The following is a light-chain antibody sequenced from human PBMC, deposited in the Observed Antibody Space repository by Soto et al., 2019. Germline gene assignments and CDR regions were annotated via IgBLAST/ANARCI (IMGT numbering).Light chain of an antibody. CDR2: KAS. CDR1: QTISSW. Sequence: DIQMTQSPSTLSGSVGDRVTITCRASQTISSWLAWYQQKPGKAPKLLIYKASTLKSGVPSRFSGSGSGTEFTLTISCLQPDDFATYYCQHYNSYSEAFGQGTEVELK. V-gene: IGKV1-5*03. J-gene: IGKJ1*01. CDR3: QHYNSYSEA.